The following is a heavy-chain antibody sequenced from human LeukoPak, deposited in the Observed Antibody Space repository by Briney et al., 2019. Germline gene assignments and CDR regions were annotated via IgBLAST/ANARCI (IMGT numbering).Heavy chain of an antibody. Sequence: GGSLRPSCAASGFTFSSYAMHWVRQAPGKGLEWVAVISYDGSNKYYADSVKGRFTISRDNSKNTLYLQMNSLRAEDTAVYYCARDPTYYDFWSGYYFDYWGQGTLVTVSS. D-gene: IGHD3-3*01. V-gene: IGHV3-30*04. CDR2: ISYDGSNK. CDR1: GFTFSSYA. J-gene: IGHJ4*02. CDR3: ARDPTYYDFWSGYYFDY.